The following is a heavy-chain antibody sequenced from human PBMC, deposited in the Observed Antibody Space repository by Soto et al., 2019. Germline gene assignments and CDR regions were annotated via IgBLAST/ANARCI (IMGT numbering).Heavy chain of an antibody. J-gene: IGHJ5*02. Sequence: TLSLTCAVSGGSITSGNSYSWSWIRQPPGKGLEWIGSISHTGSTSYNPSLKSRLTMSVDKSKNQFSLRLSSVTAADMAVYYCARAVAPYFGTWFDPWGQGILV. D-gene: IGHD3-10*01. CDR2: ISHTGST. V-gene: IGHV4-30-2*01. CDR1: GGSITSGNSYS. CDR3: ARAVAPYFGTWFDP.